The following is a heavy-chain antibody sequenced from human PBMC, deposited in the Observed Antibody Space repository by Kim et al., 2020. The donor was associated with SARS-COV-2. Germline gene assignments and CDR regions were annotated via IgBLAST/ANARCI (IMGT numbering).Heavy chain of an antibody. CDR2: IVYDGINK. CDR3: VILDEDFSNWNVRDYYY. J-gene: IGHJ6*01. V-gene: IGHV3-30-3*01. CDR1: GFTFSIYA. Sequence: GGSLRLSCAASGFTFSIYAMHWVSQAPGKALGWVSVIVYDGINKYSSDSVKVRFTISRDNSKNTLHLQLNSLRAEDTAVYYSVILDEDFSNWNVRDYYY. D-gene: IGHD1-20*01.